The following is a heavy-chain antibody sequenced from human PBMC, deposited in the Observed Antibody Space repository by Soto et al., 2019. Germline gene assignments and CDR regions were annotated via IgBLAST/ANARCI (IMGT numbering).Heavy chain of an antibody. J-gene: IGHJ4*02. Sequence: EVQLLESGGGLVQPGGSLRLSCASSGFTFNNYAMTWVRQAPGKGLEWVSAISGGGDTTSYADSVKGRFTVSGDGSKNTLYLQMSSLRDEDTALYYCAKGRGGSGSLTPRVDVWGQGTLVTVSS. CDR2: ISGGGDTT. CDR3: AKGRGGSGSLTPRVDV. CDR1: GFTFNNYA. D-gene: IGHD3-10*01. V-gene: IGHV3-23*01.